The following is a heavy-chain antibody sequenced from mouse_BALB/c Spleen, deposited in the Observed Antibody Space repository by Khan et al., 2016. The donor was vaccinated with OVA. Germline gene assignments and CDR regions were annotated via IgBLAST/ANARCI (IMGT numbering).Heavy chain of an antibody. J-gene: IGHJ2*01. CDR2: ISYSGVT. CDR1: GYSITSGYA. D-gene: IGHD1-1*01. V-gene: IGHV3-2*02. Sequence: QLEESGPGLVKPSQSLSLTCTVTGYSITSGYAWNWIRQFPGNKLEWMGYISYSGVTSYTPSFKSRISITRDTSKNQFFLQLTSVTTEDTATDYCARGNYYGYYFDYGGQGTTLTVSS. CDR3: ARGNYYGYYFDY.